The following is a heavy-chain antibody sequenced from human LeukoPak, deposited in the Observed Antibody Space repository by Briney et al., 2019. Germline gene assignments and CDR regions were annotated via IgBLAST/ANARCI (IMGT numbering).Heavy chain of an antibody. Sequence: PGGSLRLSCAASGFTFSSYAMTWVRQAPGKGLEWVSAISGSGRSTYYAASVKGRFTISRDNSKNTLYLQMNSLRAEDTAVYYCAKDPYDSSGYYQNYWGQGTLVTVSS. CDR3: AKDPYDSSGYYQNY. CDR2: ISGSGRST. V-gene: IGHV3-23*01. J-gene: IGHJ4*02. D-gene: IGHD3-22*01. CDR1: GFTFSSYA.